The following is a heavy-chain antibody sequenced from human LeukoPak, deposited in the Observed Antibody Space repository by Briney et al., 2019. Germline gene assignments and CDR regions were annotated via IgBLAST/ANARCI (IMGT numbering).Heavy chain of an antibody. Sequence: PSETLSLTCTVSGGSINNYYWSWIRQPPGKGLEWIAYIYYTGGSTNYNPSLKSRVTISVDTSKNQFSLKLSSVTAADTAVYYCARDKFEHSSGWYERNDAFDIWGQGTMVTVSS. V-gene: IGHV4-59*12. J-gene: IGHJ3*02. D-gene: IGHD6-19*01. CDR3: ARDKFEHSSGWYERNDAFDI. CDR1: GGSINNYY. CDR2: IYYTGGST.